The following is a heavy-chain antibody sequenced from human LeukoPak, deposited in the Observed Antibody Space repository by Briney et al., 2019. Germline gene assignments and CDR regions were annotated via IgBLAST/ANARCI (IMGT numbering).Heavy chain of an antibody. CDR2: INPSGGST. CDR3: ARGGGDDCAIAVAGLCYFDY. Sequence: ASVKVSCKASGYTFTSYYMHWVREAPGRGLEWMGIINPSGGSTSYAQKVQGRVTMTRDMSTSTVYMELSSLRSEDTAVYYCARGGGDDCAIAVAGLCYFDYWGQGTLVTVSS. J-gene: IGHJ4*02. CDR1: GYTFTSYY. V-gene: IGHV1-46*01. D-gene: IGHD6-19*01.